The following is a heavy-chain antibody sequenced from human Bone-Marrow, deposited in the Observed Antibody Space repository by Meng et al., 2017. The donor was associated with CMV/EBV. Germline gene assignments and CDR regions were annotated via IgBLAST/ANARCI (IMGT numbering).Heavy chain of an antibody. CDR1: GYSISSGYY. D-gene: IGHD6-13*01. J-gene: IGHJ4*02. Sequence: SETLSLTCTVSGYSISSGYYWGWIRQPPGKGLEWIGSIYHSGSTYYNPSLKSRVTIPVDTSKNQFYLKLSSVTAADTAVYYCARDLGSSWPGYWGQGTLVTVSS. V-gene: IGHV4-38-2*02. CDR2: IYHSGST. CDR3: ARDLGSSWPGY.